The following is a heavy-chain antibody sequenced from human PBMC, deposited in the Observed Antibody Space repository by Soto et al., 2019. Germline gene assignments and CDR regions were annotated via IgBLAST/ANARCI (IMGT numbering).Heavy chain of an antibody. V-gene: IGHV1-69*12. Sequence: QVQLVQSGAEVKKPGSSVKVSCKASGGTFSSYAISWVRQAPGQGLGWMGGIIPIFGTANYAQKFQGRVTITADESTSTAYMELSSLRSEDTAVYYCARAREGYCISTCCYPWFDPWCQGTLVTVSS. D-gene: IGHD2-2*01. CDR2: IIPIFGTA. J-gene: IGHJ5*02. CDR3: ARAREGYCISTCCYPWFDP. CDR1: GGTFSSYA.